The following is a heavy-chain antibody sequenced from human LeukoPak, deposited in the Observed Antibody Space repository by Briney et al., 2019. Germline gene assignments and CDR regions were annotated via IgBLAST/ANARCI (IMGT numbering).Heavy chain of an antibody. Sequence: PGGSLRLSCAASGFTFSSYGMSWIRQAPGKGLEWVSSISSSSSYIYYADSVKGRFTISRDNAKNSLYLQMNSLRAEDTAVYYCARKGSGFGIWGQGTMVTVSS. V-gene: IGHV3-21*01. CDR1: GFTFSSYG. CDR3: ARKGSGFGI. D-gene: IGHD7-27*01. J-gene: IGHJ3*02. CDR2: ISSSSSYI.